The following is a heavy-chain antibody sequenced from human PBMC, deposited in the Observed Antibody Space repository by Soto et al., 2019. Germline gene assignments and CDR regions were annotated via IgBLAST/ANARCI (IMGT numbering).Heavy chain of an antibody. Sequence: QVQLVQSGAEVKKPGASVKVSCKASGYTFTGYYMHWVRQAPGQGLEWMGWINPNSGGTNYAQKFQGRVTMTSDTSISTAYMELSRLRSDDTAVYYCARDSYYDSSGYYSGWFDPWGQGTLVTVSS. CDR1: GYTFTGYY. CDR3: ARDSYYDSSGYYSGWFDP. D-gene: IGHD3-22*01. CDR2: INPNSGGT. V-gene: IGHV1-2*02. J-gene: IGHJ5*02.